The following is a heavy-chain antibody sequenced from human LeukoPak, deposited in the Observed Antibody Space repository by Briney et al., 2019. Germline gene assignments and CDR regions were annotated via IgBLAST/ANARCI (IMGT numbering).Heavy chain of an antibody. D-gene: IGHD3-10*01. V-gene: IGHV3-23*01. CDR1: GFTFSDYA. CDR2: ISGSGGST. Sequence: GGSLRLSCAASGFTFSDYAMSWVRQAPGKGLEWVSAISGSGGSTFYADSVKGRFTISRDNSKNTLYLQMNSLRAEDTAVYYCAKDLSPWFGEFSDYWGQGTLVTVSS. J-gene: IGHJ4*02. CDR3: AKDLSPWFGEFSDY.